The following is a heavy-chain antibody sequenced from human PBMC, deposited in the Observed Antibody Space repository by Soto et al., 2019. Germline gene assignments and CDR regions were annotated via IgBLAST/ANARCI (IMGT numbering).Heavy chain of an antibody. CDR1: GYTFTGYY. J-gene: IGHJ5*02. CDR2: INPNSGGT. CDR3: ARARIAAAGPTNWFDP. D-gene: IGHD6-13*01. Sequence: ASVKVSCKASGYTFTGYYMHWVRQAPGQGLEWMGWINPNSGGTNYAQKFQGRVTMTRDTSISTAYMELSRLRSDDTAVYYCARARIAAAGPTNWFDPWGQGALVPVS. V-gene: IGHV1-2*02.